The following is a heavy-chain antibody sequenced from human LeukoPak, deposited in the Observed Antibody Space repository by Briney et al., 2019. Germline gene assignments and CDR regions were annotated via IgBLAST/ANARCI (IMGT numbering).Heavy chain of an antibody. CDR3: ARHLRYCSGGSCYGWFDP. D-gene: IGHD2-15*01. V-gene: IGHV4-39*01. CDR2: IYYSGST. Sequence: SETLSLTCTVSGGSISSTNSYWGWVRQHPGKGLEWIGSIYYSGSTYYNPSLRSRVAISVDTSKNHFSLKLNSVTAADTAVYYCARHLRYCSGGSCYGWFDPWGQGTLVTVSS. J-gene: IGHJ5*02. CDR1: GGSISSTNSY.